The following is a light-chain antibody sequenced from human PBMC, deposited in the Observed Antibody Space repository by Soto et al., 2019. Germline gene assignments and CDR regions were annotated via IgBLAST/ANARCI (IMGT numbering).Light chain of an antibody. CDR2: KAS. Sequence: DIQMTQSPSTLSASVGDSVTITCRASQSISSWLAWYQQKPGKAPKLLIYKASSLESGVPSRFSGSGSGTEFTLTISSLQPDDFATYYCQQYNSYSRTFGQWTKVEIK. CDR3: QQYNSYSRT. J-gene: IGKJ1*01. V-gene: IGKV1-5*03. CDR1: QSISSW.